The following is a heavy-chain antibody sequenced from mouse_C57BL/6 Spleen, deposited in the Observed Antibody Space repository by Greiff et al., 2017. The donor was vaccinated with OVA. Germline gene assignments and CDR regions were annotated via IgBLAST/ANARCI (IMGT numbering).Heavy chain of an antibody. D-gene: IGHD2-1*01. J-gene: IGHJ2*01. Sequence: EVQLQESGPGLVKPSQSLSLTCSVTGYSITSGYYWNWIRQFPGNKLEWMGYISYDGSNNYNPSLKNRISITRDTSKNQFFLKLNSVTTEDTATYYCAREMNGNYFYFDYWGQGTTLTVSS. CDR1: GYSITSGYY. V-gene: IGHV3-6*01. CDR3: AREMNGNYFYFDY. CDR2: ISYDGSN.